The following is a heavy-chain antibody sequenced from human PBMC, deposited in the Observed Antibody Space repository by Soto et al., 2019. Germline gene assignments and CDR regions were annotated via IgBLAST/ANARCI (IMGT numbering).Heavy chain of an antibody. CDR1: GDTIKKNVW. CDR3: ARDLGLTGHYLRGAFDS. CDR2: IFYTGAT. D-gene: IGHD3-10*01. Sequence: PSETLSLTCAVSGDTIKKNVWWGWVRQPPGKGLEWIGEIFYTGATDYNPSLKSRVTISVDTSKNHFSLELRSVTAADTAIYYCARDLGLTGHYLRGAFDSWGQGALVTVSS. V-gene: IGHV4-4*02. J-gene: IGHJ5*01.